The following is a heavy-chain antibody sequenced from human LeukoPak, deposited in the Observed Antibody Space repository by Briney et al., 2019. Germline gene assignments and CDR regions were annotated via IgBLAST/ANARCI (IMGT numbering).Heavy chain of an antibody. D-gene: IGHD6-13*01. Sequence: GAAVKVSCKASGYTFTIYIISWVRQAPGQGLEWVGLINAYNGNTDYAQRVQGRATMTTDTSTRTAYMELRSLRSDDTAVYYCPRDRHIAAAVYYYYMDVWGKGTPVTVSS. CDR2: INAYNGNT. V-gene: IGHV1-18*01. CDR3: PRDRHIAAAVYYYYMDV. CDR1: GYTFTIYI. J-gene: IGHJ6*03.